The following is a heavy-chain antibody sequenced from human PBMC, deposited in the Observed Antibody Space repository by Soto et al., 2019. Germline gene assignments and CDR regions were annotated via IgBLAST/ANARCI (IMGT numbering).Heavy chain of an antibody. CDR1: GGSISSDNYF. J-gene: IGHJ3*02. CDR2: IDYIGRA. Sequence: QVQLQESGPGLVTPSQTLSLTCTVSGGSISSDNYFWSWIRQHPGKGLEWIGYIDYIGRAYYNPSLQIRVTTSVDTSKNQFSLRLSSVTVADTATYYCAREVKSAAVSDAFDIWGQGTVVTVSS. D-gene: IGHD2-8*01. V-gene: IGHV4-31*03. CDR3: AREVKSAAVSDAFDI.